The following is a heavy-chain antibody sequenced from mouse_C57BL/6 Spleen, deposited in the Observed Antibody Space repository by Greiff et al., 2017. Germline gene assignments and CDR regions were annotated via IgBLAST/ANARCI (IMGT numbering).Heavy chain of an antibody. V-gene: IGHV2-2*01. Sequence: VQLQQSGPGLVQPSQSLSITCTVSGFSLTSYGVHWVRQSPGKGLEWLGVIWSGGSTDYNAAFISRLSISKANSKSQVFFTMNSLQADDTAIYYCARRANWDDWYFDVWGTGTTVTVSS. CDR3: ARRANWDDWYFDV. D-gene: IGHD4-1*01. CDR2: IWSGGST. J-gene: IGHJ1*03. CDR1: GFSLTSYG.